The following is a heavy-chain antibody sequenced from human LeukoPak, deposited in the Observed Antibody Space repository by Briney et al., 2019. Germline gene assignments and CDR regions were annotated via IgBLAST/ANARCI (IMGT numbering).Heavy chain of an antibody. CDR3: AKTYYYSSGNF. V-gene: IGHV3-7*01. CDR1: GFIFSTFS. Sequence: GSLRLSCVASGFIFSTFSMSRVRQAPGKGLEWVANINQDGSEKYYVDSVKGRFTISRDNSKSSLYLQMNSLRAEDTAIYYCAKTYYYSSGNFWGQGTLVTVSS. CDR2: INQDGSEK. J-gene: IGHJ4*02. D-gene: IGHD3-10*01.